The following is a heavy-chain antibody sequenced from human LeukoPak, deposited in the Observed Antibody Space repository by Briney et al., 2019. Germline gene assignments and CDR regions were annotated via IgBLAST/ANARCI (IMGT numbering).Heavy chain of an antibody. J-gene: IGHJ4*02. CDR2: IFPRNGDT. Sequence: ASVKVSCNTSGYTFTDFYFYWLRQAPGQGLEAVGWIFPRNGDTNYAQKFQDRVTLTRDTSISTAYMELSRLSSADTAIYYCARDGDSPMVDFDYWGQGTLVTVYS. CDR1: GYTFTDFY. V-gene: IGHV1-2*02. D-gene: IGHD5-18*01. CDR3: ARDGDSPMVDFDY.